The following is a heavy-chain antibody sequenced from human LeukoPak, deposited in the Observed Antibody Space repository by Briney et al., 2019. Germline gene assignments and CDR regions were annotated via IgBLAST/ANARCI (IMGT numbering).Heavy chain of an antibody. J-gene: IGHJ3*02. CDR3: ARHADHTYSSGWYSAFDI. CDR2: INHSGST. V-gene: IGHV4-34*01. CDR1: GGSLSGYY. D-gene: IGHD6-19*01. Sequence: SETLSLTCAVYGGSLSGYYWSWTRQPPGKGLEWIGEINHSGSTNYNPSLKSRVTISVDTSKNQFSLKLSSVTAADTAVYYCARHADHTYSSGWYSAFDIWGQGTMVTVSS.